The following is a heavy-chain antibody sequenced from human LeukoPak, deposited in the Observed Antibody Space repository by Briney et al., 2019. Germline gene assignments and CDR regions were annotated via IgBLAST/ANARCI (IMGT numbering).Heavy chain of an antibody. Sequence: GRSLRLSCAASGFTFSSYAMHWVRQAPGKGLEWVAVISYDGSNKYYADSVKGRFTISRDNSKNTLYLQMNSLRAEDTAVYYCARAKQRYCTNGVCYTGLVSPLLEWGQGTLVTVSS. J-gene: IGHJ4*02. D-gene: IGHD2-8*01. CDR2: ISYDGSNK. CDR3: ARAKQRYCTNGVCYTGLVSPLLE. V-gene: IGHV3-30*04. CDR1: GFTFSSYA.